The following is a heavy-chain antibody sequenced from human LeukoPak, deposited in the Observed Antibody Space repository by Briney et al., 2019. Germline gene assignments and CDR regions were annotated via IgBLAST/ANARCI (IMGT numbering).Heavy chain of an antibody. V-gene: IGHV4-61*02. CDR2: IYTSGST. CDR1: GGSISSGSYY. D-gene: IGHD3-3*01. Sequence: PSQTLSLTCTVSGGSISSGSYYWSWIRQPAGKGLEWIGRIYTSGSTNYNPSLKSRVTISVDTSKNQFSLKLSSATAADTAVYYCARMYYDFWSGYRHYFDYWGQGTLVTVSS. CDR3: ARMYYDFWSGYRHYFDY. J-gene: IGHJ4*02.